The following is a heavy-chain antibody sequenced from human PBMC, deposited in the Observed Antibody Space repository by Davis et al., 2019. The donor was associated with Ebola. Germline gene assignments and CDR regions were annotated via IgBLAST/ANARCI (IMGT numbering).Heavy chain of an antibody. V-gene: IGHV4-59*12. D-gene: IGHD6-25*01. CDR1: GGSITTYY. J-gene: IGHJ6*02. Sequence: SETLSLTCTVSGGSITTYYWGWIRQSPGKGLEWIGYLHYSGSTNYNPSLKSRVTTSVDTSKNQFSLKLTSVTAADTAVYYCARDSSGSPYSGLDVWGQGTTVTVSS. CDR2: LHYSGST. CDR3: ARDSSGSPYSGLDV.